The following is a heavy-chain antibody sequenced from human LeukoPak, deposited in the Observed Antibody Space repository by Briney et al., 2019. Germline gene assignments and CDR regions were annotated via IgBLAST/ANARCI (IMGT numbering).Heavy chain of an antibody. J-gene: IGHJ4*02. CDR2: IYYSGST. CDR3: AIYHSATFRPRSYYSAN. Sequence: SETLSLTCAVYGVSFSGYYWSWIRHPPGKGLEWIGSIYYSGSTYYKPSLTSRVTISIDTSKNTLYLQLSSVTAADTAVYYCAIYHSATFRPRSYYSANWGQGALVTVSS. D-gene: IGHD3-10*01. CDR1: GVSFSGYY. V-gene: IGHV4-34*01.